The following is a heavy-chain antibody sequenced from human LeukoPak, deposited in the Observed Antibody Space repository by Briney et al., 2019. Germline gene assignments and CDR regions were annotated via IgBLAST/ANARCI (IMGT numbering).Heavy chain of an antibody. CDR2: ISSSGSTI. CDR1: GFTFSSYE. J-gene: IGHJ6*03. V-gene: IGHV3-48*03. D-gene: IGHD6-13*01. Sequence: GGSLRLSCAASGFTFSSYEMNWVRQAPGKGLEWVSYISSSGSTIYYADSVKGRFTISRDNAKNSLYLQMNSLRAEDTAVYYCARENGGSSCKMCYYYYMDVWGKGTTVTVSS. CDR3: ARENGGSSCKMCYYYYMDV.